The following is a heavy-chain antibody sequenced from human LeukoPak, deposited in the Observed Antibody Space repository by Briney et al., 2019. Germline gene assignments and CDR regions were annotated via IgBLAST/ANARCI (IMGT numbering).Heavy chain of an antibody. CDR2: IRHDGSNK. J-gene: IGHJ6*03. CDR3: ARVETSYDRSGYSWDYYYYMDV. Sequence: PGGSLRLSCAASGCTLSNYAMHWVRQAPGKGLEWVAFIRHDGSNKYYADSVKGRFTISRDNVKKSLYLQMNSLRAEDTGVYYCARVETSYDRSGYSWDYYYYMDVWGKGTTVTISS. V-gene: IGHV3-30*02. D-gene: IGHD3-22*01. CDR1: GCTLSNYA.